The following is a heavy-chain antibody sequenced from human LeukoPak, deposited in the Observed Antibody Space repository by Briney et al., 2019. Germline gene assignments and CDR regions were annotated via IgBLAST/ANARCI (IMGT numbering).Heavy chain of an antibody. CDR3: ASTNVLLWFGELSKTAYFDY. D-gene: IGHD3-10*01. J-gene: IGHJ4*02. V-gene: IGHV4-34*01. Sequence: GSLRLSCAASGFTVSSNYMSWVRQAPGKGLEWIGEINHSGSTNYNPSLKSRVTISVDTSKNQFSLKLSSVTAADTAVYYCASTNVLLWFGELSKTAYFDYWGQGTLVTVSS. CDR2: INHSGST. CDR1: GFTVSSNY.